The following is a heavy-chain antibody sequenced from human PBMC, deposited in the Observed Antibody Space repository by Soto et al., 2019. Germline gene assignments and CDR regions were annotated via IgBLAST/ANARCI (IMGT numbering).Heavy chain of an antibody. CDR1: GGSFTNFA. J-gene: IGHJ4*02. Sequence: ASVKVSCKASGGSFTNFAFSWVRQAPGQGLEWMGGIITLFGTTDYAQKFQGRVTISADVSTSTAYVELSSLRYEDTAVYYCAKLVDGYNPGQVSWGQGTLVTVSS. V-gene: IGHV1-69*13. CDR2: IITLFGTT. D-gene: IGHD1-1*01. CDR3: AKLVDGYNPGQVS.